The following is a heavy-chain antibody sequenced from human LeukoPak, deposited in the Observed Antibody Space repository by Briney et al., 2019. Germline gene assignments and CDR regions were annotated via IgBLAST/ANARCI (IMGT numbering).Heavy chain of an antibody. V-gene: IGHV1-18*01. CDR2: ISAYNGNT. CDR3: ARGSPTTNKGAYGWFDP. D-gene: IGHD1-14*01. Sequence: GASVKVSCKASGYTFTSYGISWVRQAPGQGLEWMGWISAYNGNTNYAQKLQGRVTMTTDTSTSTAYMELRSLRSDDTAVYYCARGSPTTNKGAYGWFDPWGQGTLVTVSS. J-gene: IGHJ5*02. CDR1: GYTFTSYG.